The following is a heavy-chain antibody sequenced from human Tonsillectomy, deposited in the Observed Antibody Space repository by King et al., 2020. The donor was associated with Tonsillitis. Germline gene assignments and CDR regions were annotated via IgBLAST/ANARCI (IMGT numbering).Heavy chain of an antibody. CDR1: GGTFSSYA. Sequence: VQLVQSGAEVKKPGSSVKVSCKASGGTFSSYAISWVRQAPGQGLEWMGGIIPIFGTANYAQKFQGRVTITADESTSTAYMELSSLRSEDTAVYYCASGGGTAYYYYYYGMDGWGQGTTVTVPS. CDR3: ASGGGTAYYYYYYGMDG. D-gene: IGHD2-21*02. CDR2: IIPIFGTA. V-gene: IGHV1-69*01. J-gene: IGHJ6*02.